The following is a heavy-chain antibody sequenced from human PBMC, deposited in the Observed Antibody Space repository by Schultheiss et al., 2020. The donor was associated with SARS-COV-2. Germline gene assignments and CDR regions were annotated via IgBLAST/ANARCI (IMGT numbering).Heavy chain of an antibody. Sequence: GGSLRLSCAASGFIFSNNALSWVRQAPGKGLEWVSGISGSGGNTYYADSVKGRFTISRDDARNSVYLQMNGLRVEDTAIYYCARGRFFEWLSIDSWGQGTLVTVSS. J-gene: IGHJ4*02. V-gene: IGHV3-23*01. CDR2: ISGSGGNT. D-gene: IGHD3-3*01. CDR1: GFIFSNNA. CDR3: ARGRFFEWLSIDS.